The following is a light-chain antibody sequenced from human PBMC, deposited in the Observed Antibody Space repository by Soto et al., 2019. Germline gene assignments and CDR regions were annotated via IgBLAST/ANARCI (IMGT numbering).Light chain of an antibody. CDR2: WAS. Sequence: DIVMTQSPDSLAVYLGERATINCKSSQSDLYSSNNKNYLAWYQQKPGQPPKLLIYWASTRESGVPDRFSGSGSGTDFTLTISSLQAEDVAVYYCQQYYSTPLTFGGGTKVESK. J-gene: IGKJ4*01. CDR3: QQYYSTPLT. V-gene: IGKV4-1*01. CDR1: QSDLYSSNNKNY.